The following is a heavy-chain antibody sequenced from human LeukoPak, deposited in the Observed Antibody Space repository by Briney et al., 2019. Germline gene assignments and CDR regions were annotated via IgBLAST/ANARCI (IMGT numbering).Heavy chain of an antibody. D-gene: IGHD2-15*01. CDR1: GGSISSSNW. V-gene: IGHV4-4*02. CDR3: ARHFSSVGCSGGSCYPYYFDY. J-gene: IGHJ4*02. CDR2: ILHSGST. Sequence: SETLSLTCTVSGGSISSSNWWSWVRQPPGKGLEWIGEILHSGSTNYNPSLKSRVTMSVDKSKNQFSLKLSSVTAADTAVYYCARHFSSVGCSGGSCYPYYFDYWGQGTLVTVSS.